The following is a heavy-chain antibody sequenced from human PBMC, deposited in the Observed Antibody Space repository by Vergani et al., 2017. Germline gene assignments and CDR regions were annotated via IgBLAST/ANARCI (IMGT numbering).Heavy chain of an antibody. CDR2: IYPGDSDT. Sequence: EVQLVPSGAEVKKPGESLKISCKGSGYSFTSYWIGWVRQMPGKGLEWMGIIYPGDSDTRYSPSFQGQVTISADKSISTAYLQWSSLKASDTAMYYCARTYSSWNYAEYFQHWGQGTLVTVSS. CDR3: ARTYSSWNYAEYFQH. J-gene: IGHJ1*01. CDR1: GYSFTSYW. V-gene: IGHV5-51*03. D-gene: IGHD1-7*01.